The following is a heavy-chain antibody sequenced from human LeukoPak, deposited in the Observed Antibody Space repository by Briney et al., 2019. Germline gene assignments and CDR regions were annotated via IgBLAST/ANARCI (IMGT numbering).Heavy chain of an antibody. J-gene: IGHJ5*02. CDR2: ISSSSSYK. CDR3: ARGGQQLVTGWFDP. CDR1: GFTFSSYA. D-gene: IGHD6-13*01. V-gene: IGHV3-21*01. Sequence: PGGSLRLSCAASGFTFSSYAMSWVRQAPGKGLEWVSSISSSSSYKYYADSVKGRFTISRDNAKNSLYLQMNSLRAEDTAVYYCARGGQQLVTGWFDPWGQGTLVTVSS.